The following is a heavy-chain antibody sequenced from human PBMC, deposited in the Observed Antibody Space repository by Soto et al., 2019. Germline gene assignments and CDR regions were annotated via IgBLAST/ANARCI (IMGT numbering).Heavy chain of an antibody. Sequence: GGSLRLSCAASGFTFSSYGMHWVRQAPGKGLEWVAVIWYDGSNKYYADSVKGRFTISRDNAKNSLYLQMNSLRAEDTAVYYCARDNGDYGDFFDYWGPGILVTVSS. J-gene: IGHJ4*02. D-gene: IGHD4-17*01. CDR2: IWYDGSNK. V-gene: IGHV3-33*01. CDR3: ARDNGDYGDFFDY. CDR1: GFTFSSYG.